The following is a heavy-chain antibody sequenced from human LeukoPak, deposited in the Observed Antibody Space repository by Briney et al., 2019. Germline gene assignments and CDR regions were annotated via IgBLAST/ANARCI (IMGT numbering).Heavy chain of an antibody. J-gene: IGHJ4*02. D-gene: IGHD3-16*02. Sequence: SETLSLTCAVYGGSFSGYYWSWIRQPPGKGLEWIGEINHSGSTNYNPSLKSRVTISVDTSKNQFSLKLSSVTAPDTAVYYCARADRSNDYVWGSYRAPFDYWGQGTLVTVSS. CDR3: ARADRSNDYVWGSYRAPFDY. CDR1: GGSFSGYY. V-gene: IGHV4-34*01. CDR2: INHSGST.